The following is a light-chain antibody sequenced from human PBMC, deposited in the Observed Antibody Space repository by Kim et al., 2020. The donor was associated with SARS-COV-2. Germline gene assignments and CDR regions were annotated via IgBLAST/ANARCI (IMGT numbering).Light chain of an antibody. J-gene: IGLJ3*02. CDR3: QAWDSSTALV. CDR1: NMGSKN. CDR2: RDS. V-gene: IGLV3-9*01. Sequence: SYELTQPLSVSVALGQTARITCGGNNMGSKNVHWYQQKPGQAPVLVIYRDSNRPSGIPERFSGSNSGNTATLTISRAQAGDEADYYRQAWDSSTALVFGGGTQLTVL.